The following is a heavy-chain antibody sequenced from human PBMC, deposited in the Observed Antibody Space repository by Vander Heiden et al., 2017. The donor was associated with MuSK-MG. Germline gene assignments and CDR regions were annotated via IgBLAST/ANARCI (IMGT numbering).Heavy chain of an antibody. V-gene: IGHV1-18*01. J-gene: IGHJ3*02. CDR2: ISAYNGNT. D-gene: IGHD2-8*01. Sequence: QVQLVQSGAEVKKPGASVKVSCKASGYTFTSYGISWVRQAPGQGLEWMGWISAYNGNTNYAKKLQGRVTMTTDTSTSTAYRELRSLRSEETAVYYCAREVMANHDYRGHHAFDIWGQGTMVTVSS. CDR1: GYTFTSYG. CDR3: AREVMANHDYRGHHAFDI.